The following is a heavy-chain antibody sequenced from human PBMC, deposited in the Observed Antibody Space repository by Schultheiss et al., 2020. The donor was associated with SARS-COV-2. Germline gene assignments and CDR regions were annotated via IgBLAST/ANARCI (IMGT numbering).Heavy chain of an antibody. J-gene: IGHJ4*02. V-gene: IGHV3-23*01. Sequence: GGSLRLSCAASGFTFSSYSMNWVRQAPGKGLEWVSAISGSGGSTYYADSVKGRFTISRDNSKNTLYLQMNSLRAEDTAVYYCAKREWDLNYFDYWGQGTLVTVSS. CDR3: AKREWDLNYFDY. CDR2: ISGSGGST. D-gene: IGHD1-26*01. CDR1: GFTFSSYS.